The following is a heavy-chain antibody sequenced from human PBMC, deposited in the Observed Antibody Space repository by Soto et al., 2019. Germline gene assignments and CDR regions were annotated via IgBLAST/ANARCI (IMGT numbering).Heavy chain of an antibody. J-gene: IGHJ4*02. D-gene: IGHD2-2*01. CDR2: INAGNGNT. CDR1: GYTFTSYA. CDR3: VREWGGIVVVPAAMDYFDY. Sequence: ASVKVSCKASGYTFTSYAMHWVRQAPGQRLEWMGWINAGNGNTKYSQKFQGRVTMTRDTSASTAYMELSRLRSDDTAVYYCVREWGGIVVVPAAMDYFDYWGQGTLVTVSS. V-gene: IGHV1-3*01.